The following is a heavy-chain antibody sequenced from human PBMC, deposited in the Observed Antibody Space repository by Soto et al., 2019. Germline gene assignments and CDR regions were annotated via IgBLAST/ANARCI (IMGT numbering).Heavy chain of an antibody. CDR3: ARETGVRIAAAGRVYNWFDP. D-gene: IGHD6-13*01. V-gene: IGHV1-46*01. J-gene: IGHJ5*02. Sequence: AASVKVSCKASGYTFTSYYMHWVRQAPGQGXEWMGIINPSGGSASYAQKFQGRVTMTRDTSTSTVYMELSSLRSEDTAVYYCARETGVRIAAAGRVYNWFDPWGQGTLVTVSS. CDR2: INPSGGSA. CDR1: GYTFTSYY.